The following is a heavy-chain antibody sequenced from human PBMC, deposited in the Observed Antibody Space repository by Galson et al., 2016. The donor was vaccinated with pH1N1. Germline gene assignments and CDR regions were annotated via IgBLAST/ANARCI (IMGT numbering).Heavy chain of an antibody. J-gene: IGHJ4*02. V-gene: IGHV4-59*08. D-gene: IGHD5-24*01. CDR2: LYSSGTT. CDR1: GGSISRSN. CDR3: ARHLHVPGFKGIDS. Sequence: SLTCAISGGSISRSNWCWVRQSPVKGLEWIAYLYSSGTTTYNPSVASRVTISVDTPKNQFSLNLDCVTAADTAIYYCARHLHVPGFKGIDSRGQGILVTVSS.